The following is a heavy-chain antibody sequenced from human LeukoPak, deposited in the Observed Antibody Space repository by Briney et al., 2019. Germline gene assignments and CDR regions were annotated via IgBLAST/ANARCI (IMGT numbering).Heavy chain of an antibody. Sequence: GASVKVSCKASGYTFTGYYMHWVRQAPGQGLEWMGWINPNSGGTNYAQKFQGRVTMTRDTSISTAYMELSRLRSDDTAVYYCARGRRAAVSYDFWSGYLPYFDYWGQGTLVTVSS. CDR2: INPNSGGT. CDR3: ARGRRAAVSYDFWSGYLPYFDY. J-gene: IGHJ4*02. D-gene: IGHD3-3*01. CDR1: GYTFTGYY. V-gene: IGHV1-2*02.